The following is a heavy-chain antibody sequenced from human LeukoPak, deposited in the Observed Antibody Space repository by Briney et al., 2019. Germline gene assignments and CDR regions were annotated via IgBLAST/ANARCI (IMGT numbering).Heavy chain of an antibody. CDR1: GFTFSRYA. D-gene: IGHD6-19*01. J-gene: IGHJ4*02. CDR3: AKDHDSTGLFQDRDY. CDR2: ISISANT. V-gene: IGHV3-23*01. Sequence: GGSLTLSCAASGFTFSRYAMNWVRQAPGKGLEWVSTISISANTHYADSVKGRFTISRDNSKSTLYLQMNSLRAEDTAIYYCAKDHDSTGLFQDRDYWGQGTQVTISS.